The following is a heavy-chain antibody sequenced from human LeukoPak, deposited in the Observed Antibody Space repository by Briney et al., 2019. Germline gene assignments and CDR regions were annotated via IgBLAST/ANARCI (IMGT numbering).Heavy chain of an antibody. V-gene: IGHV1-46*01. J-gene: IGHJ5*02. Sequence: ASVKVSCKASGYTFTSYYMHWVRQAPGQGLEWMGIINPSGGSTSYAQKFQGRVTMTGDTSTSTVYMELSSLRSEGTAVYYCARPYYDFWSGSSMYNWFGPWGQGTLVTVSS. CDR3: ARPYYDFWSGSSMYNWFGP. CDR2: INPSGGST. D-gene: IGHD3-3*01. CDR1: GYTFTSYY.